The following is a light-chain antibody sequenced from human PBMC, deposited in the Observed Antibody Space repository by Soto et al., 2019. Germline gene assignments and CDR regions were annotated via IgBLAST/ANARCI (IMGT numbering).Light chain of an antibody. CDR1: SSDVGGYNY. CDR2: DVS. CDR3: SSYTSTSAVV. J-gene: IGLJ2*01. V-gene: IGLV2-14*01. Sequence: QSALTQPASVSGSPGQSITISCTGTSSDVGGYNYVSWYQQHPGKAPKLMIYDVSNRPSGVSNRFSGSKSDNTASLAISGLQAEDEADYDCSSYTSTSAVVFGGVTQLTVL.